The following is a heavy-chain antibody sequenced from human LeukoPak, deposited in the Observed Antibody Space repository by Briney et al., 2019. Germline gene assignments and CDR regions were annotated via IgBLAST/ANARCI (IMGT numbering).Heavy chain of an antibody. CDR3: ARVFFGATTTYYYYYMDV. CDR1: GGSISSYY. D-gene: IGHD1-26*01. J-gene: IGHJ6*03. CDR2: IYTSGST. V-gene: IGHV4-4*07. Sequence: SSETLSLTCTVSGGSISSYYWSWMRQPAGKGLEWIGRIYTSGSTNYNPSLKSRVTMSVDTSKNQFSLKLSSVTAADTAVYYCARVFFGATTTYYYYYMDVWGKGTTVTVSS.